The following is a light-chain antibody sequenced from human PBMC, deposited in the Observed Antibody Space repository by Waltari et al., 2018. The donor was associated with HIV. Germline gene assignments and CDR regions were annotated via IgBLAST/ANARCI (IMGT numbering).Light chain of an antibody. Sequence: QSALTQPASVSGSPGQSITISCTGTSSDVGSYNLVSWYQQHPGKAPKLMIYEVSKRPSGVSNRFSGSRSCNTASLTISGLQAEDEADYYGCSYAGSSTFGVFGGGTRLTVL. CDR3: CSYAGSSTFGV. CDR1: SSDVGSYNL. J-gene: IGLJ2*01. V-gene: IGLV2-23*02. CDR2: EVS.